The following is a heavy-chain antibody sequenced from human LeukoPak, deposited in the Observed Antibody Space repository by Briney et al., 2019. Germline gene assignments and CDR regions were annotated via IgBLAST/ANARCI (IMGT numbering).Heavy chain of an antibody. CDR2: ISGSGGNT. D-gene: IGHD6-13*01. CDR1: GFSFSSYA. J-gene: IGHJ4*02. Sequence: GGSLRLSCAASGFSFSSYAMSWVRQAPGKGLGWVSAISGSGGNTYYADSVRGRFTISRDNSKNTLYLQMNSLRAEDTAIYYCAKVSWAIYFDYWGQGTLVTVSS. V-gene: IGHV3-23*01. CDR3: AKVSWAIYFDY.